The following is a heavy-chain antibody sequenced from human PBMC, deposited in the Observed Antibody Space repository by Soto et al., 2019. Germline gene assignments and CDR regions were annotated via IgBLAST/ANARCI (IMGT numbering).Heavy chain of an antibody. V-gene: IGHV1-8*01. D-gene: IGHD6-6*01. CDR3: AXXXLSSSSTFRYFYYGMDA. CDR2: MNPNSGNT. CDR1: GYTFTSYD. J-gene: IGHJ6*02. Sequence: ASVKVSCKASGYTFTSYDFNWVRQATGQGLEWMGWMNPNSGNTGYAQKFQGRVTMTRNTSISTAYMELSSLRSEDTAVYYCAXXXLSSSSTFRYFYYGMDAWGQGTTVTVSS.